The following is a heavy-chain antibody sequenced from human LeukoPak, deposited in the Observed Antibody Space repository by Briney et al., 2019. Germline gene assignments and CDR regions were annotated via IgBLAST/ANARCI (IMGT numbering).Heavy chain of an antibody. CDR1: GFTFSRYS. Sequence: LPGGSLRLSCAASGFTFSRYSMNWVRQAPGKGLEWVAVISYDGSNKYYADSVKGRFTISRDNSKNTLYLQMNSLRAEDTAVYYCAKGRTIFGVVTPLDYWGQGTLVTVSS. CDR2: ISYDGSNK. CDR3: AKGRTIFGVVTPLDY. J-gene: IGHJ4*02. V-gene: IGHV3-30*18. D-gene: IGHD3-3*01.